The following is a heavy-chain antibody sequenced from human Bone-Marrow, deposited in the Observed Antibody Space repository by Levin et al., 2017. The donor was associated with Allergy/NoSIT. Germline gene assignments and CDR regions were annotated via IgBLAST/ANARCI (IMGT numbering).Heavy chain of an antibody. J-gene: IGHJ4*02. CDR2: IYPNSGAT. CDR3: AKVRGDDRANDY. V-gene: IGHV1-2*06. Sequence: ASVMVSCKASGYTFTGHYMHWVRQAPGQGLEFMGRIYPNSGATSYAPKFQGRATLTRDTSINAVYLELTGLRHDDTAIYYCAKVRGDDRANDYWGQGTLVTVSS. D-gene: IGHD1-1*01. CDR1: GYTFTGHY.